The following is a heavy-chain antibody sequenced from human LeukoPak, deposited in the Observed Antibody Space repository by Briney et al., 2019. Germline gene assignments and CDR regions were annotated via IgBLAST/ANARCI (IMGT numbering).Heavy chain of an antibody. Sequence: ASVKVSCKASGYAFSMYSKYTIHWVRQAPGQRPEWMGWINAGFGETRYRQKFQGRVTLSADTSANTDYMELNSLTSEDTAVYYCARDSDTTDWAWVYWGQGTLVTVSS. CDR1: GYAFSMYSKYT. CDR2: INAGFGET. D-gene: IGHD3-9*01. CDR3: ARDSDTTDWAWVY. V-gene: IGHV1-3*01. J-gene: IGHJ4*02.